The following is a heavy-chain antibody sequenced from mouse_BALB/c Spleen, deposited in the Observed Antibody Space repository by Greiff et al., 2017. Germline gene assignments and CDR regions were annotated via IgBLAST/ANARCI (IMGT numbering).Heavy chain of an antibody. CDR1: GFTFSSYG. J-gene: IGHJ3*01. CDR2: ISSGGSYT. V-gene: IGHV5-6*01. CDR3: ARDRGLGGPGFAY. Sequence: EVQGVESGGDLVKPGGSLKLSCAASGFTFSSYGMSWVRQTPDKRLEWVATISSGGSYTYYPDSVKGRFTISRDNAKNTLYLQMSSLKSEDTAMYYCARDRGLGGPGFAYWGQGTLVTVSA. D-gene: IGHD2-14*01.